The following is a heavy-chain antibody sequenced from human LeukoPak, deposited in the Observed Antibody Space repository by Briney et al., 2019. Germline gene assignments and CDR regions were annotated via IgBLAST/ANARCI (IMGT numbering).Heavy chain of an antibody. V-gene: IGHV1-24*01. CDR3: ATEGLLVLRYFDWLSSRRAFDI. Sequence: ASVKVSCKASGYTFTGYYMHWVRQAPGKGLEWMGGFDPEDGETIYAQKFQGRVTMTEDTSTDTAYMELSSLRSEDTAVYYCATEGLLVLRYFDWLSSRRAFDIWGQGTMVTVSS. CDR2: FDPEDGET. CDR1: GYTFTGYY. D-gene: IGHD3-9*01. J-gene: IGHJ3*02.